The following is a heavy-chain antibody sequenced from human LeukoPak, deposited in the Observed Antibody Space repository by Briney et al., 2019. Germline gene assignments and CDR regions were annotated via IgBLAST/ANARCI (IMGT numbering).Heavy chain of an antibody. V-gene: IGHV3-9*01. CDR1: GFTFDDYA. J-gene: IGHJ4*02. Sequence: GGSLRLSCAASGFTFDDYAMHWVRQAPGKGLEWVSGISWNSGSIGYADSVKGRFTISRDNAKNTLYLQMNSLRAEDTAVYYCAKDEGKTSGYSYVGHWGQGTLVTVSS. CDR3: AKDEGKTSGYSYVGH. CDR2: ISWNSGSI. D-gene: IGHD5-18*01.